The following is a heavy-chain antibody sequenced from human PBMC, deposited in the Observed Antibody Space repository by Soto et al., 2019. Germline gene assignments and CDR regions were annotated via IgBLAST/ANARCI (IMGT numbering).Heavy chain of an antibody. CDR2: INTGNGYT. V-gene: IGHV1-3*04. CDR1: GYTFANYA. Sequence: QVQLVQSGAEVKKPGASVKVSCKASGYTFANYAMPWVRQAPGQSLEWMGWINTGNGYTKYSQTFQDRVTITRDTSASTAYMELYSLRSEDTAVYYCARSWVYCSGGTCSYFDYWGQGTLVTVSS. CDR3: ARSWVYCSGGTCSYFDY. D-gene: IGHD2-15*01. J-gene: IGHJ4*02.